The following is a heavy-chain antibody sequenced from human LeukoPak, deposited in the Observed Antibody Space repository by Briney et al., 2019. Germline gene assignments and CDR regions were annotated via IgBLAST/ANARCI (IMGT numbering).Heavy chain of an antibody. Sequence: SGGSLRLSCTAFEFTFGDKAMMWFRQSPGKGLEWVSLSRSRAHGGTTDYAASVMGRFTMSRDDSKNSAYLQMNSLETEDTAVYYCSRVERSSLGNYYYYMAVWGKGTSVTVSS. CDR2: SRSRAHGGTT. V-gene: IGHV3-49*03. D-gene: IGHD2-2*01. CDR3: SRVERSSLGNYYYYMAV. J-gene: IGHJ6*03. CDR1: EFTFGDKA.